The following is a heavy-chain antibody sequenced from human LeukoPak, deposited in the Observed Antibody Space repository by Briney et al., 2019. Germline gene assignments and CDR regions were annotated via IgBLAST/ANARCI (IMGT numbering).Heavy chain of an antibody. V-gene: IGHV3-9*01. CDR3: ARANNSSWHN. Sequence: GGSLRLSCAISGFIFDDYAMHWVRQAPGKGLEWVSGISWNAGIIVYADSVKGRFTISRDNAKNSLYLQMNSLRVEDTAVYYCARANNSSWHNWGQGTLVTVSS. D-gene: IGHD6-13*01. J-gene: IGHJ4*02. CDR1: GFIFDDYA. CDR2: ISWNAGII.